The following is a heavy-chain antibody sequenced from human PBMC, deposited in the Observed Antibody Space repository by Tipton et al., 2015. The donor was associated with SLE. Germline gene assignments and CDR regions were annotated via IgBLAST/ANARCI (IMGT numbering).Heavy chain of an antibody. V-gene: IGHV4-34*01. CDR3: ARDPSMREAFDI. CDR2: INHSGST. CDR1: GGSFSGYY. J-gene: IGHJ3*02. Sequence: TLSLTCTVYGGSFSGYYWSWIRQPPGKGLEWIGEINHSGSTYYNPSLKSRVTISVDTSKNQFSLKLSSVTAADTAVYYCARDPSMREAFDIWGQGTMVTVSS. D-gene: IGHD2/OR15-2a*01.